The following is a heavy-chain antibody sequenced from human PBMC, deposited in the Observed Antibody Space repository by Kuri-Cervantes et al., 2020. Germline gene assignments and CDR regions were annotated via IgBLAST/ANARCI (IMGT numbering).Heavy chain of an antibody. V-gene: IGHV3-7*01. CDR3: ARDISDS. J-gene: IGHJ4*02. Sequence: GESQKISCAASGFTFSDYWMSWVRQAPGKGLEWVANVKPDGSQKYYVDSVKGRFTTSRDNSKNTLYLQMNSLRAEDTAVYYCARDISDSWGQGTLVTFSS. CDR1: GFTFSDYW. CDR2: VKPDGSQK.